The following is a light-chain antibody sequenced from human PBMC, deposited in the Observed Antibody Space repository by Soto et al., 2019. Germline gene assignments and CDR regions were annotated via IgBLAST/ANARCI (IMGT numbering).Light chain of an antibody. V-gene: IGKV4-1*01. CDR3: QQYYSTPVT. J-gene: IGKJ3*01. CDR2: WAS. Sequence: DIVMTQSPDSLAVSLGERATINCKSSQSVLYSSNNKNCLAWYQQKPGQPPKLLIYWASTRESGVPDRFSGSGSGTDFTLTISSLQAEDVAVYYCQQYYSTPVTFGPGTKVDIK. CDR1: QSVLYSSNNKNC.